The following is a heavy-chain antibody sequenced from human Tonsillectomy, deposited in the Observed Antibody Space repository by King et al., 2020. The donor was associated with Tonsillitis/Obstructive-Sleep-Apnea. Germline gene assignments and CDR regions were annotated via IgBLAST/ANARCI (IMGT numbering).Heavy chain of an antibody. CDR1: GFTFISYD. J-gene: IGHJ4*02. V-gene: IGHV3-23*04. CDR2: ISGSGGST. Sequence: VQLVESGGGLVQPGGSLRVSCAASGFTFISYDMSWVRQAPGKGLEWVSGISGSGGSTYYADSVKGRFTISRDNYKNTLYLQMNVLRAEVTAIYYCAKVHIVYVWFYFWGPGPLVPVSP. CDR3: AKVHIVYVWFYF. D-gene: IGHD5/OR15-5a*01.